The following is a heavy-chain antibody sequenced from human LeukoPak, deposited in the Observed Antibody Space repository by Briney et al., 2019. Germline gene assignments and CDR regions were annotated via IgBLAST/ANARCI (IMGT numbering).Heavy chain of an antibody. Sequence: GGSLRLSCAASGFTVSSNYMSWVRQAPGKGLEWVSVIYSGGSTYYADSVKGRFTISRDNSKNTLYLQMNSLRAEDTAVYYCAKVRGYYYDSSGYSFDYWGQGTLVTVSS. J-gene: IGHJ4*02. V-gene: IGHV3-66*01. CDR1: GFTVSSNY. CDR3: AKVRGYYYDSSGYSFDY. D-gene: IGHD3-22*01. CDR2: IYSGGST.